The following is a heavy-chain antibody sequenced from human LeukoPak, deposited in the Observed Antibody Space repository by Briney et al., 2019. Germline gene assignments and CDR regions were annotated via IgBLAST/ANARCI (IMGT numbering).Heavy chain of an antibody. D-gene: IGHD3-16*01. CDR3: ASPWGSSQDY. CDR1: GGSISSSSYY. Sequence: PSETPSLTCTVSGGSISSSSYYWGWIRQPPGKGLEWIGSIYYSGSTYYNPSLKSRVTISVDTSKNQFSLKLSSVTAADTDVYYCASPWGSSQDYWGQGTLVTVSS. J-gene: IGHJ4*02. V-gene: IGHV4-39*01. CDR2: IYYSGST.